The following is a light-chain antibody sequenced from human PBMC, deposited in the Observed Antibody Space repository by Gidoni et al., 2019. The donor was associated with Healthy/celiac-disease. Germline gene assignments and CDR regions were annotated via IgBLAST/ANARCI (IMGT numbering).Light chain of an antibody. CDR1: QSVSSSY. Sequence: EIVFTQSPGTLSLSPGERATLSCRASQSVSSSYLAWYQQKPGQAPRLLIYGAYSRATGIPDRFSGSGSGTDFTLTISRLEPEDFAVYYCQQYGSSSTFGQXTKVEIK. J-gene: IGKJ1*01. CDR2: GAY. CDR3: QQYGSSST. V-gene: IGKV3-20*01.